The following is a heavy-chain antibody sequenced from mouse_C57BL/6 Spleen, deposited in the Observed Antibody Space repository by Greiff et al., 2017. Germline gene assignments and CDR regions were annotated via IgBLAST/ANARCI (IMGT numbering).Heavy chain of an antibody. D-gene: IGHD2-3*01. CDR1: GYTFTSYW. CDR3: AREIYDGYLYYFDY. J-gene: IGHJ2*01. Sequence: QVQLKQPGAELVKPGASVKLSCKASGYTFTSYWMHWVKQRPGRGLEWIGRIDPNSGGTKYNEKFKSKATLTVDKPSSTAYMQLSSLTSEDSAVYYCAREIYDGYLYYFDYWGQGTTLTVSS. CDR2: IDPNSGGT. V-gene: IGHV1-72*01.